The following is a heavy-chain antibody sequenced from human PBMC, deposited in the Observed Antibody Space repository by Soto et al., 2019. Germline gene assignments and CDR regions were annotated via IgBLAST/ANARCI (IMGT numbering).Heavy chain of an antibody. CDR3: AGGFHWGDY. CDR1: GFTFSRDG. J-gene: IGHJ4*02. D-gene: IGHD3-16*01. CDR2: ISYDGSDK. V-gene: IGHV3-30*03. Sequence: QVQLVESGGGVVQPGRSLRLSCAASGFTFSRDGMLWVRQAPGKGLEWVAVISYDGSDKYYADSVKGRFTISRDNSKKTLYLQMNSLRVDDTAVYYYAGGFHWGDYWGQGTLLTVSS.